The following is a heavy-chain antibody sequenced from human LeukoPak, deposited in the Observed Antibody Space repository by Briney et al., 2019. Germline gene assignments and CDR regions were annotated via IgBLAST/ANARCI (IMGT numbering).Heavy chain of an antibody. CDR1: GFTFSDYY. CDR3: AKDEGDSGYSGYDSRPSFDY. D-gene: IGHD5-12*01. Sequence: GGSLRLSCAASGFTFSDYYMSWIRQAPGKGLEWVSHISSFSNFRSYADSVKGRFTISRDNAKNSLYLQVNSLRAEDTAVYYCAKDEGDSGYSGYDSRPSFDYWGQGTLVTVSS. CDR2: ISSFSNFR. J-gene: IGHJ4*02. V-gene: IGHV3-11*05.